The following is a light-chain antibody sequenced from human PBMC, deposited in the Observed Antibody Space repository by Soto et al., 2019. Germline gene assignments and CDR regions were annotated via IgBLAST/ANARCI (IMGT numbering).Light chain of an antibody. CDR3: QQCVNWPLLT. J-gene: IGKJ4*01. CDR2: DAS. CDR1: QSVSTF. Sequence: EIVLTQSPATLSLSPGETATLSCRASQSVSTFLAWYQQKPGQAPRLLIYDASARATGIPARFSGSGSGTDFTLTISSLEPEDFAVYYCQQCVNWPLLTLGGGTKVDIK. V-gene: IGKV3-11*01.